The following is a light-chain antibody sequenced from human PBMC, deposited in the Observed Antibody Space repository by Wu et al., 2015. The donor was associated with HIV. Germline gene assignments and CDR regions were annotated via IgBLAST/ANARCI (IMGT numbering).Light chain of an antibody. Sequence: VCPGEGSHLSXRASQSVNTNLAWYQXKPGQAPRLVIQGASTRATGIPARFTGSGSGTEFTLTISSLQSEDFAVYYCQQYNFWPTFGGGTKVEIK. J-gene: IGKJ4*01. CDR3: QQYNFWPT. V-gene: IGKV3-15*01. CDR2: GAS. CDR1: QSVNTN.